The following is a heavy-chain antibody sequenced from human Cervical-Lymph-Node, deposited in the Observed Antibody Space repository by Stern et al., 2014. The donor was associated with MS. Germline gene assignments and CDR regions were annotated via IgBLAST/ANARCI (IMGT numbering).Heavy chain of an antibody. V-gene: IGHV3-11*01. CDR3: VRADGPEDDY. J-gene: IGHJ4*02. D-gene: IGHD2-8*01. CDR2: IRSRVTLR. CDR1: GFKFSDYY. Sequence: VQLVESGGGLVKPGGSLRLSCAASGFKFSDYYMTWIRQAPGKGLEWISYIRSRVTLRDYADSGKVRFPISRDNAKSSLYLQMNSLRPEDTAVYYCVRADGPEDDYGGQGTLFTVPS.